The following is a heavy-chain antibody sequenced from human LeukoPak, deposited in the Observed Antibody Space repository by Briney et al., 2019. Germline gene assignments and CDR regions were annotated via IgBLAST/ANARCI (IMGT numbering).Heavy chain of an antibody. CDR3: ARDNSVRDEAWWFSP. J-gene: IGHJ5*02. V-gene: IGHV1-18*01. Sequence: GASVKVSCKASGYTFTSYGISWVRQAPGQGLEWMGWISAYNGNTNYAQKLQGRVTMTTDTSTSTAYMELRSLRSDDTAVYYCARDNSVRDEAWWFSPWGQGTLVTVSS. CDR1: GYTFTSYG. CDR2: ISAYNGNT. D-gene: IGHD5-24*01.